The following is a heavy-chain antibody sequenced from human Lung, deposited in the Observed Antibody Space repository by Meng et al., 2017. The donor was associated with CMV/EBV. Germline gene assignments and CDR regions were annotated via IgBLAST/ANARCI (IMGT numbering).Heavy chain of an antibody. V-gene: IGHV1-18*01. D-gene: IGHD1-26*01. CDR3: ARVEVGITSGDY. CDR2: ISAYNGNT. CDR1: GYTFTNYG. Sequence: QATFVESGGEVKKPGASVKVSCKASGYTFTNYGITWVRQAPGQGLEWMGWISAYNGNTNYAQTLQGRVTMTTDTSTSTAYMERGSLRSDDTAVYYCARVEVGITSGDYWGQGTLVTVSS. J-gene: IGHJ4*02.